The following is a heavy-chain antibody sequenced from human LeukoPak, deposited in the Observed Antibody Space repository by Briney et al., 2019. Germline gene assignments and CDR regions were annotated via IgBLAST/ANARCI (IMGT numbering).Heavy chain of an antibody. Sequence: WETLSLTCAVYGGSFSGYYWSWIRQPPGKGLEWIGEINHSGSTNYNPSLKSRVTISVDTSKNQLSLKLSSVTAADTAVYYCAKYYEGSASYAPLEDWGQGNLVTVSS. CDR3: AKYYEGSASYAPLED. J-gene: IGHJ4*02. D-gene: IGHD3-10*01. CDR2: INHSGST. CDR1: GGSFSGYY. V-gene: IGHV4-34*01.